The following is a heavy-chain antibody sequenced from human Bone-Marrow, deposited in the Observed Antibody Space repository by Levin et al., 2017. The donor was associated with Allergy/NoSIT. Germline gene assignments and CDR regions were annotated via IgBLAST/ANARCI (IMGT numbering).Heavy chain of an antibody. CDR1: GGSVNSGTYY. D-gene: IGHD5/OR15-5a*01. CDR3: ARNRIIVSGGNDYYYGMDV. Sequence: SQTLSLTCTVSGGSVNSGTYYWSWIRQPPGKGLEWIGYINYRGGTKYNPSLNSRITISVDTSRKGFSLKLTSVTAADTAVYYCARNRIIVSGGNDYYYGMDVWGQGTTVTVSS. J-gene: IGHJ6*02. V-gene: IGHV4-61*03. CDR2: INYRGGT.